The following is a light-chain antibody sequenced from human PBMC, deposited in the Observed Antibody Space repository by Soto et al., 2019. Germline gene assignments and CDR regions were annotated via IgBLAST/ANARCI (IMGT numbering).Light chain of an antibody. V-gene: IGKV1-5*03. CDR2: KAS. J-gene: IGKJ1*01. CDR3: QQYDTYSRT. Sequence: DIQMTPSPAPLSASVVDRVSINCRSSQSISTYLAWYQQKPGKAPKLLIYKASSLESGVPSRFSGSGSGAEFTPTISSLQPDDFASYYCQQYDTYSRTFGQGAKVDI. CDR1: QSISTY.